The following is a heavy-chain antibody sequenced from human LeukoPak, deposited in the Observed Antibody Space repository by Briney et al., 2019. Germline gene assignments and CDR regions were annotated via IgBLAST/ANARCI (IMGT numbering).Heavy chain of an antibody. V-gene: IGHV3-30*03. CDR3: ARRSGELLSFDY. CDR1: GFTFSSYG. D-gene: IGHD1-26*01. J-gene: IGHJ4*02. CDR2: ISYDGSNK. Sequence: GWSLRLSCAASGFTFSSYGMHWVRQAPGKGLEWVAVISYDGSNKYYADSVKGRFTISRDNSKNTLYLQMNSLRAEDTAVYYCARRSGELLSFDYWGQGTLVTVSS.